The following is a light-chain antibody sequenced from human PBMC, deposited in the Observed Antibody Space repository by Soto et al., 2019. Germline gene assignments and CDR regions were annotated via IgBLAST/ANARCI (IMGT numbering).Light chain of an antibody. CDR1: QSVGSN. Sequence: EIVMTQSPATLSVSPGERATLSCRASQSVGSNLAWYQQKPGQAPRLLIYGASTRATGIPARISGSGSGTEFTLTISSLQSEDFAVYYCQQYNKWRTFGQGTKADIK. CDR2: GAS. V-gene: IGKV3-15*01. J-gene: IGKJ1*01. CDR3: QQYNKWRT.